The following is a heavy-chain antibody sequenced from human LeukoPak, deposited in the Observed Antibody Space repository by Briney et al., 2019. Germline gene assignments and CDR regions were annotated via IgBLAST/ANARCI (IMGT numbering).Heavy chain of an antibody. V-gene: IGHV3-7*01. Sequence: PGGSLRLSCAASGFTFSSYWMSWVRQAPGKGLEWVANIKQDGSEKYYVDSVKGRFTNSRDNAKNSLYLQMNSLRAEDTAVYYCARDSRSKGYYDSSGIPPPHAFDIWGQGTMVTVSS. D-gene: IGHD3-22*01. CDR1: GFTFSSYW. CDR3: ARDSRSKGYYDSSGIPPPHAFDI. CDR2: IKQDGSEK. J-gene: IGHJ3*02.